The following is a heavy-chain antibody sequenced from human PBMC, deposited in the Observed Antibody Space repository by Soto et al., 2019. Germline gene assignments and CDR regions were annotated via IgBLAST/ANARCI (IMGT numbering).Heavy chain of an antibody. D-gene: IGHD5-12*01. V-gene: IGHV3-43*01. CDR3: AKDIRGPGYGGDYYYGMDV. CDR2: ISWDGGST. J-gene: IGHJ6*02. CDR1: GFTFDDYT. Sequence: PGGSLRLSCAASGFTFDDYTMHWVRQAPGKGLEWVSLISWDGGSTYYADSVKGRFTISGDNSKNSLYLQMNSLRTEDTALYYCAKDIRGPGYGGDYYYGMDVWGQGTTVTVSS.